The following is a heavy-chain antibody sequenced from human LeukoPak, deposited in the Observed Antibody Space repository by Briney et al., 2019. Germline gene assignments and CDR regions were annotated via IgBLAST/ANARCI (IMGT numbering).Heavy chain of an antibody. CDR3: TMYYYDSGGLLFDP. J-gene: IGHJ5*02. V-gene: IGHV3-73*01. CDR2: IRSKANSYAT. Sequence: TGGSLRLSCAASGFTFSGSAMHWVRQASGKGLEWVGRIRSKANSYATAYAASVKGRFTISRDDSKNTAYLQMNSLKTEDTAVYYCTMYYYDSGGLLFDPWGQGTLVTVSS. D-gene: IGHD3-22*01. CDR1: GFTFSGSA.